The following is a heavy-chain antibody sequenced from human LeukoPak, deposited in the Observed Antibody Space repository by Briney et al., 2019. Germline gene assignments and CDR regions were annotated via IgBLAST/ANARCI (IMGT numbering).Heavy chain of an antibody. CDR3: AADAGQSSIDPFGAFDI. Sequence: GASVKVSCKASGFTFTSSAMQWVRQARGQRLEWIGWIVVGSGNTNYAQKFQERVTITRDMSTSTAYMELSSLRSEDTAVYYCAADAGQSSIDPFGAFDIWGQGTMVTVSS. V-gene: IGHV1-58*02. D-gene: IGHD6-6*01. J-gene: IGHJ3*02. CDR2: IVVGSGNT. CDR1: GFTFTSSA.